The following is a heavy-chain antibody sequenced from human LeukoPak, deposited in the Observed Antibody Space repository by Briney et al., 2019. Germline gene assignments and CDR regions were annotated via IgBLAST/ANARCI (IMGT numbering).Heavy chain of an antibody. CDR3: ARYRAYSTFDY. V-gene: IGHV3-30-3*01. Sequence: GGSLRLSCAASGFTFSSYAMHWVRQAPGKGLEWVAVISYDGSNKYYADSVKGRFTISRDNAENSLYLQLNSLRAEDTAVYFCARYRAYSTFDYWGQGTLVTVSS. J-gene: IGHJ4*02. CDR1: GFTFSSYA. CDR2: ISYDGSNK. D-gene: IGHD3-16*01.